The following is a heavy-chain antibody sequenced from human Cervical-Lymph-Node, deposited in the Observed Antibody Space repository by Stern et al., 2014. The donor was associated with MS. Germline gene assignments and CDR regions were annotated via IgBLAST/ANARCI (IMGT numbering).Heavy chain of an antibody. V-gene: IGHV3-23*04. CDR3: AIQLRRRLDY. J-gene: IGHJ4*02. CDR2: ISGSGGST. D-gene: IGHD4-17*01. Sequence: VQLVESGGGLVQPGGSLRLSCAASGFTFSSYAMSWVRQAPGKGLEWVSAISGSGGSTYYADSVKGRFTISRDKSKNTLYLQMNSVRAEDTAVYYGAIQLRRRLDYWGQGTLVTVSS. CDR1: GFTFSSYA.